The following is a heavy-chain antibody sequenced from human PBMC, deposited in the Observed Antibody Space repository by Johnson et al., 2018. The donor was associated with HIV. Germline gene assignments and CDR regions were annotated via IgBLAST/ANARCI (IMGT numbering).Heavy chain of an antibody. CDR2: IKSRTDGGTT. D-gene: IGHD3-22*01. Sequence: VQLVESWGGLVNPGGSLTLSCAASGFTFSNAWMSWVRQAPGKGLEWVGQIKSRTDGGTTDYGAPVKGRFTISRNDSENTLRLQMNSLKTEDTALYYCATITRSYYFDSSGYLYDAFVLWGQGTVVTVSS. CDR1: GFTFSNAW. CDR3: ATITRSYYFDSSGYLYDAFVL. V-gene: IGHV3-15*01. J-gene: IGHJ3*01.